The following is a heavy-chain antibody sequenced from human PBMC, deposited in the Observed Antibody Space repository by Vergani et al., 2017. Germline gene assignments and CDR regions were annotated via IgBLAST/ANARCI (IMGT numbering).Heavy chain of an antibody. CDR3: ARALKVVPAARASSDY. D-gene: IGHD2-2*01. J-gene: IGHJ4*02. CDR2: MNPNSGNT. Sequence: QVQLVQSGAEVKKPGASVKVSCKASGYTFTSYDINWVRQATGQGLEWMGWMNPNSGNTGYAQKFQGRVTMTRDTSISTAYMELSRLRSDDTAVYYCARALKVVPAARASSDYWGQGTLVTVSS. CDR1: GYTFTSYD. V-gene: IGHV1-8*01.